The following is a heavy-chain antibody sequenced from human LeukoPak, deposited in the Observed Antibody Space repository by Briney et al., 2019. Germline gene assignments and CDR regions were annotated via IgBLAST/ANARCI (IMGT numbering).Heavy chain of an antibody. CDR3: ARGDKTYYYDSSGYSTTNDY. J-gene: IGHJ4*02. CDR2: IIPILGIA. D-gene: IGHD3-22*01. V-gene: IGHV1-69*04. Sequence: AASVKVSCKASGGTFSSYAISWVRQAPGQRLEWMGRIIPILGIANYAQKFQGRVTITADKSTSTAYMELSSLRSEDTAVYYCARGDKTYYYDSSGYSTTNDYWGQGTLVTVSS. CDR1: GGTFSSYA.